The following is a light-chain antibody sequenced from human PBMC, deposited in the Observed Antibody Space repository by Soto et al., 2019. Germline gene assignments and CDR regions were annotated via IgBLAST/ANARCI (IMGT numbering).Light chain of an antibody. CDR1: SIDVGGYNY. J-gene: IGLJ1*01. V-gene: IGLV2-8*01. CDR2: EVS. CDR3: SSYAGSNNYV. Sequence: QSVLTQPPSASGSPGQSVTISCTGTSIDVGGYNYVSWYQQHPGKAPKLMIYEVSKRPSGVPDRFSGSKSGNTASLTVSGLQAEDEADYYCSSYAGSNNYVXGTGTKVTVL.